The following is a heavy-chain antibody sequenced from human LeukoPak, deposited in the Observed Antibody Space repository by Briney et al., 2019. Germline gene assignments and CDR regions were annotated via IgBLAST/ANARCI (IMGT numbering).Heavy chain of an antibody. D-gene: IGHD2-8*01. Sequence: ASVKVSCKASGYTFISYDINWVRQVTGQGLEWMGWMNPNSGNTGYAQKFQGRVTITRNTSISTAFMELSSLRSEDTAVYYCAGSLGYCTSNVCYLKYWGQGTLVTVSS. CDR1: GYTFISYD. V-gene: IGHV1-8*01. CDR3: AGSLGYCTSNVCYLKY. J-gene: IGHJ4*02. CDR2: MNPNSGNT.